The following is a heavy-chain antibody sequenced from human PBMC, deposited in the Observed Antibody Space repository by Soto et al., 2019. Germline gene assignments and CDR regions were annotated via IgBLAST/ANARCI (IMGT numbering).Heavy chain of an antibody. CDR1: GGSISSGGYS. Sequence: PSETLSLTCAVSGGSISSGGYSWSWIRQPPGKGLEWIGYIYHSGSTYYNPSLKSRVTISVDRSKNQFSLKLSSVTAADTAVYYCARVRFSVTTRACFDYWGQGTLVTVSS. CDR2: IYHSGST. V-gene: IGHV4-30-2*01. CDR3: ARVRFSVTTRACFDY. J-gene: IGHJ4*02. D-gene: IGHD4-17*01.